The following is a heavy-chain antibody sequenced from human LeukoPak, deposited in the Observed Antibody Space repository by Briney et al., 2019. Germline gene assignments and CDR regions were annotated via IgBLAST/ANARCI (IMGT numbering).Heavy chain of an antibody. V-gene: IGHV3-23*01. Sequence: GGSLRLSCAASGFTFSSYAMSWVRQAPGKGLEWVSAISGSGGSTYNADSVKGRFTISRDNSKNTLYLQMNSLRAEDTAVCYCAKDVEDCTNGVCYSDLDYWGQGTLVTVSS. J-gene: IGHJ4*02. CDR2: ISGSGGST. CDR1: GFTFSSYA. D-gene: IGHD2-8*01. CDR3: AKDVEDCTNGVCYSDLDY.